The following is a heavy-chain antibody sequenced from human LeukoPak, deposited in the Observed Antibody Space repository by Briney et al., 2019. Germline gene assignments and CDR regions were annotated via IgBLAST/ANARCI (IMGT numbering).Heavy chain of an antibody. D-gene: IGHD1-7*01. CDR1: GFTFSNAW. J-gene: IGHJ4*02. CDR3: TTDLSGGTTEVDY. Sequence: GGSLRLSCAASGFTFSNAWMSWVRQAPGKGLEWVGRIKSKTDGGTTDYAAHVKGRFTISRDGSKNTLYLQMNSLKTDDTAVYYCTTDLSGGTTEVDYWGQGTLVTVSS. CDR2: IKSKTDGGTT. V-gene: IGHV3-15*01.